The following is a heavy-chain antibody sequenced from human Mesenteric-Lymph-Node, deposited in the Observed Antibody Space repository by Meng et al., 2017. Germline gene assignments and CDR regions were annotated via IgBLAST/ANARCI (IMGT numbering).Heavy chain of an antibody. J-gene: IGHJ4*02. CDR3: AHQGVYYYDSSGPFDY. CDR1: GFSLSTSGVG. CDR2: IYWDDDK. D-gene: IGHD3-22*01. Sequence: QITLKESCPPLVKPTQTLTMTCTVSGFSLSTSGVGVGWIRQPPGKALEWLAVIYWDDDKRYSPSLKSRLTITKDTSKNQVVLTMTNMDPVDTATYYCAHQGVYYYDSSGPFDYWGQGTLVTVSS. V-gene: IGHV2-5*02.